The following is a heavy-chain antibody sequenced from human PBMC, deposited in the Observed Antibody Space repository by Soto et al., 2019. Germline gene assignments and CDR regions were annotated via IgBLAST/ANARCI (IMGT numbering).Heavy chain of an antibody. CDR2: IYPGDSDT. D-gene: IGHD4-17*01. Sequence: LGESLKISCKASGYRFTNYWIGWVRQMPGKGLEWMGIIYPGDSDTRYSPSFQGQVTISADKSISTAYLQWSSLKASDTAMYYCARHPDGDYDAMYVWGQGTPVTVSS. J-gene: IGHJ6*02. CDR3: ARHPDGDYDAMYV. CDR1: GYRFTNYW. V-gene: IGHV5-51*01.